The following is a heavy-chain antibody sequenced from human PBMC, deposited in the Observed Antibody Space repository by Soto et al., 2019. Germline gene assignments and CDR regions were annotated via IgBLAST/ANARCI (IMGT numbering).Heavy chain of an antibody. CDR2: IIAYNGNT. D-gene: IGHD6-13*01. J-gene: IGHJ6*02. CDR1: GYTFTSYG. V-gene: IGHV1-18*01. Sequence: GASVKVSCKASGYTFTSYGISWVRQAPGQGLEWMGWIIAYNGNTNYAQKLQGRVTMTTDTSTSTAYMELRSLISEDTAVYYCARDRLINSSSWYLGGMDVWGQGTTVTVSS. CDR3: ARDRLINSSSWYLGGMDV.